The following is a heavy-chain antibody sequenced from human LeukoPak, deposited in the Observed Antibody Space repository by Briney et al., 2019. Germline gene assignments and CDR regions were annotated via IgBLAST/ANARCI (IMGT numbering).Heavy chain of an antibody. Sequence: ASVKVSCKASGDTFSSYVINWVRQAPGQGLEWMGWMNPNSGNTGYAQKFQGRVTMTRNTSISTAYMELSSLRSEDTAVYYCARAPYGADYWGQGTLVTVSS. J-gene: IGHJ4*02. V-gene: IGHV1-8*02. CDR1: GDTFSSYV. D-gene: IGHD4-17*01. CDR3: ARAPYGADY. CDR2: MNPNSGNT.